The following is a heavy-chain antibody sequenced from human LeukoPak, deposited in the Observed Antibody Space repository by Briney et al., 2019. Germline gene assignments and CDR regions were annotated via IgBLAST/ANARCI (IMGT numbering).Heavy chain of an antibody. CDR3: AKQDCSSTSCYPDY. CDR1: GFTVSSNY. J-gene: IGHJ4*02. V-gene: IGHV3-23*01. Sequence: PGGSLRLSCAASGFTVSSNYMSWVRQAPGKGLEWVSAISGSGGSTYYADSVKGRFTISRDNSKNTLYLQMNSLRAEDTAVYYCAKQDCSSTSCYPDYWGQGTLVTVSS. CDR2: ISGSGGST. D-gene: IGHD2-2*01.